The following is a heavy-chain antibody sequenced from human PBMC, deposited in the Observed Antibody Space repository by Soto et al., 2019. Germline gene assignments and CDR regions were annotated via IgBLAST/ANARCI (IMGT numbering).Heavy chain of an antibody. CDR3: ARDPCSSTSCPHPYSHYYGMDV. CDR2: IIPILGIA. CDR1: GGTFSSYT. J-gene: IGHJ6*02. Sequence: SVKVSCKASGGTFSSYTISWVRQAPGQGLEWMGRIIPILGIANYAQKLQGRVTITADKSTSTAYMELSSLRSEDTGVYYCARDPCSSTSCPHPYSHYYGMDVWG. V-gene: IGHV1-69*04. D-gene: IGHD2-2*01.